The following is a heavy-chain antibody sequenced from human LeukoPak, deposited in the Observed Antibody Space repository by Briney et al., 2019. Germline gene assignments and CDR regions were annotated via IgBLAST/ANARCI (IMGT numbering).Heavy chain of an antibody. J-gene: IGHJ5*02. CDR1: GFTFSTYW. Sequence: GGSLRLSCAASGFTFSTYWMHWVRQGPGKGLVWVSRIDSDGSSTSYADSVKGRFTISRDNAKNSLYLQMNSLRAEDTALYYCAKDRRASIAAAGPFDPWGQGTLVTVSS. V-gene: IGHV3-74*01. CDR2: IDSDGSST. D-gene: IGHD6-13*01. CDR3: AKDRRASIAAAGPFDP.